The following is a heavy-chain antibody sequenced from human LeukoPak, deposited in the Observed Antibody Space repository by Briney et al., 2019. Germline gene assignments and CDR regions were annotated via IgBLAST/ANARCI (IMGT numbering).Heavy chain of an antibody. D-gene: IGHD1-14*01. Sequence: ASVTVSCKASGYTFTGYYIHWVRQAPGQGLEWMGWINPNSGGTNYAQKFQGRVTMTRDRSINTAYMDLRSLTYDDTAVYYCARDNPAEAALDFWGQGTLVTVSS. CDR2: INPNSGGT. CDR1: GYTFTGYY. V-gene: IGHV1-2*02. CDR3: ARDNPAEAALDF. J-gene: IGHJ4*02.